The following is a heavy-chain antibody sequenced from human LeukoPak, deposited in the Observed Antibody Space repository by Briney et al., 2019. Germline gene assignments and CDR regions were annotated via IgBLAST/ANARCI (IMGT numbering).Heavy chain of an antibody. V-gene: IGHV3-21*01. CDR2: ITANSYYI. J-gene: IGHJ4*02. CDR3: ARGLGLRHFDWLLFDY. D-gene: IGHD3-9*01. Sequence: NPGGSLRLSCVASGFSFSTYSMTWVRQAPGKGPEWVSSITANSYYIYYADSVRGRFTISRDNAKNSLFLQMNSLRAEDTAVYYCARGLGLRHFDWLLFDYWGQGTLVTVSS. CDR1: GFSFSTYS.